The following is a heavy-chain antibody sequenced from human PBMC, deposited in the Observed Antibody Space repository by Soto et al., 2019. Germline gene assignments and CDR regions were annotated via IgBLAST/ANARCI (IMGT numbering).Heavy chain of an antibody. J-gene: IGHJ4*02. V-gene: IGHV4-4*02. Sequence: SETLSLTCAVSGGSITSSNWWSWVRQPPGKGLEWIGEISYSGNTNYNPSLKSRVTISVDTSKNQFSLKLTSVTAADTAVYYCATVDTARYYFDYWGQGTLVTVSS. CDR1: GGSITSSNW. CDR3: ATVDTARYYFDY. D-gene: IGHD5-18*01. CDR2: ISYSGNT.